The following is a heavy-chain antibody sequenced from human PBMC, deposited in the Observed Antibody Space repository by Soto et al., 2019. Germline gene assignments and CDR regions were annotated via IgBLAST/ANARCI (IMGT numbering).Heavy chain of an antibody. Sequence: EVQLLESGGGLVQPGGSLRLSCAASGFTFSSYAMSWVRQAPGKGLEWVSAISGSGGSTYYADSVKGRFTISRDNSKNTLYLQMNSLRAEDTAVYYCAKDKGRWLKFYYYYGMDVWGQGTTVTVSS. D-gene: IGHD5-12*01. CDR3: AKDKGRWLKFYYYYGMDV. CDR1: GFTFSSYA. V-gene: IGHV3-23*01. J-gene: IGHJ6*02. CDR2: ISGSGGST.